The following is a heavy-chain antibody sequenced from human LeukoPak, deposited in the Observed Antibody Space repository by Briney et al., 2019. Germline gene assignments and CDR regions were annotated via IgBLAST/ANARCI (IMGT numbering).Heavy chain of an antibody. CDR2: IYHTGST. J-gene: IGHJ6*03. D-gene: IGHD6-13*01. CDR1: GGSVSDYY. V-gene: IGHV4-59*02. Sequence: SETLSLTCTISGGSVSDYYWSWIRQSPGKGLEWIGYIYHTGSTSYNPSLKSRVTISVDTSKNQFSLKLSSVTAADTAVYYCARGHSSSWYPRYYYYMDVWGKGTTVTVSS. CDR3: ARGHSSSWYPRYYYYMDV.